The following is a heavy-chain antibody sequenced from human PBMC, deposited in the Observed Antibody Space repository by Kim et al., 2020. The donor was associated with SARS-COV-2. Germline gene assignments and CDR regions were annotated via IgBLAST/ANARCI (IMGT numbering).Heavy chain of an antibody. CDR1: GFSLGTSGVA. J-gene: IGHJ1*01. V-gene: IGHV2-5*02. CDR2: IYWDGDE. D-gene: IGHD2-2*01. Sequence: SGPTLVEPTHTLTLTCTFSGFSLGTSGVAVGWIRQPPGKALEWVALIYWDGDERYSPSLKSRLTITKDTPKNQVVLTMTNMDPVDTATYYCAHLRRDAYTSQHFQHWGQGTLVTVSS. CDR3: AHLRRDAYTSQHFQH.